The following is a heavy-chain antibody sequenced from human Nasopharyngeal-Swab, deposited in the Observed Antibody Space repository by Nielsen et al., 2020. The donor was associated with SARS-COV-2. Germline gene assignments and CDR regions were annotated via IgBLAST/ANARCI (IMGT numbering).Heavy chain of an antibody. V-gene: IGHV4-38-2*01. CDR2: MFHRGST. D-gene: IGHD6-19*01. CDR3: ARIAVASADYYYYMDV. CDR1: GYSLSSGYY. Sequence: SETLSLTCAVSGYSLSSGYYWGWIWQSPGKGLEWIGAMFHRGSTYLNPSLKSRVTISIDTSKNQFSLELSSVTAADTAVYYCARIAVASADYYYYMDVWGKGTTVTVSS. J-gene: IGHJ6*03.